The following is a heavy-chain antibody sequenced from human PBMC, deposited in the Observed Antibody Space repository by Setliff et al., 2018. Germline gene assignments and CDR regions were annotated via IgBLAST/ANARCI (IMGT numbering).Heavy chain of an antibody. CDR2: INHSGNT. CDR3: ARSPANGGHDAFDV. J-gene: IGHJ3*01. Sequence: PSETLSLTCAVYSGSFSGYYWSWIRQPPGKGLEWIGEINHSGNTNYNPSLKSRVTISVDTSKNQISLKLSSVTAADTAVYYCARSPANGGHDAFDVWGQGTMVTVSS. V-gene: IGHV4-34*01. D-gene: IGHD6-25*01. CDR1: SGSFSGYY.